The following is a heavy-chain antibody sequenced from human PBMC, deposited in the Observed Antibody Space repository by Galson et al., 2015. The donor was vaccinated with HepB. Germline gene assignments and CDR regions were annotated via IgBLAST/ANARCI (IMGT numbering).Heavy chain of an antibody. CDR1: GYIFTKYW. V-gene: IGHV5-51*01. CDR2: IFPEDSDT. J-gene: IGHJ6*02. D-gene: IGHD2-15*01. Sequence: QSGAEVKKPGESLKISCTGSGYIFTKYWIGWVRQKPGKGIEWMGIIFPEDSDTRYSPPLQGQVTISADKSINTAYLQWSSLKASDTAMYYCARHDGGSSRAMDVWGPGTMVTVYS. CDR3: ARHDGGSSRAMDV.